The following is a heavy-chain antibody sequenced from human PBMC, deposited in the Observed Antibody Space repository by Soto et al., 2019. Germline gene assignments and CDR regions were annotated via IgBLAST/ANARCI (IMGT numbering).Heavy chain of an antibody. J-gene: IGHJ6*02. D-gene: IGHD3-9*01. CDR3: ARCNVARYFDWLTEYGMDV. V-gene: IGHV4-34*01. Sequence: QVQLQQWGAGLLKLSETLSLTCAVYGGSFSGYYWSWIRQPPGKGLEWIGEINHSGSTNYNPSLKSRVTISVVTSKNQFSLKLSSVTAADTAVYYCARCNVARYFDWLTEYGMDVWGQGTTVTVSS. CDR2: INHSGST. CDR1: GGSFSGYY.